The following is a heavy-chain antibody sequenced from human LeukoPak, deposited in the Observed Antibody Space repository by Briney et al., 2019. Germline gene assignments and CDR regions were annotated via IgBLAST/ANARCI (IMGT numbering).Heavy chain of an antibody. V-gene: IGHV3-11*04. Sequence: GGSLRLSCVASGFTFSDHFISWIRQAPGKGLEWVSYIHGSGTPIYYADSVKGRFSISRDNAKNSVYLQMNSLRAEDMAFYYCARGHFGLDYWGQGTLVTVSS. CDR3: ARGHFGLDY. J-gene: IGHJ4*02. D-gene: IGHD2/OR15-2a*01. CDR2: IHGSGTPI. CDR1: GFTFSDHF.